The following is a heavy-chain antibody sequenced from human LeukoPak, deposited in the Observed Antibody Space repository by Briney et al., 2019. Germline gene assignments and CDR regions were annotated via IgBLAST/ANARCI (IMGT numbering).Heavy chain of an antibody. CDR2: INPNGGGT. V-gene: IGHV1-2*02. CDR3: ARSMVRGVIPDY. D-gene: IGHD3-10*01. CDR1: GYTFTGYY. J-gene: IGHJ4*02. Sequence: ASVKVSCKASGYTFTGYYMHWVRQAPGQGLEWMGWINPNGGGTNYAQKFQGRVTMTRDTSISTAYMELSRLRSDDTAVYYCARSMVRGVIPDYWGQGTQVTVSS.